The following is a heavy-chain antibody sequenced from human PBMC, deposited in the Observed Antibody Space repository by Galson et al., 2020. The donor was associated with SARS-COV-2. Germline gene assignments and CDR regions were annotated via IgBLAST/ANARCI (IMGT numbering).Heavy chain of an antibody. D-gene: IGHD2-2*01. CDR3: ASHPCSSTSCQYYYGMDV. CDR2: TSSSSSYI. V-gene: IGHV3-21*01. Sequence: TGGSLRLSCAASGFTFSSYSMNWVRQAPGKGLEWVSSTSSSSSYIYYADSVKGRFTISRDNAKNSLYLQMNSLRAEDTAVYYCASHPCSSTSCQYYYGMDVWGQGTTVTVSS. CDR1: GFTFSSYS. J-gene: IGHJ6*02.